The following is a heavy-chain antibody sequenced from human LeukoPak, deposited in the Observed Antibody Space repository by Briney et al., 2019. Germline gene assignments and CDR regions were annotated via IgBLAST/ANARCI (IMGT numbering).Heavy chain of an antibody. CDR1: GGTFINIA. CDR3: ARGMGYSYVLDY. J-gene: IGHJ4*02. Sequence: GASVKVSCKASGGTFINIAINWVRQAPGQGLEWMGRIIPMFGSPDYAQKFQGRVTITTDESMKTAYMEVSSLTSDDTAVYYCARGMGYSYVLDYCGQGALVTVSS. V-gene: IGHV1-69*05. D-gene: IGHD1-26*01. CDR2: IIPMFGSP.